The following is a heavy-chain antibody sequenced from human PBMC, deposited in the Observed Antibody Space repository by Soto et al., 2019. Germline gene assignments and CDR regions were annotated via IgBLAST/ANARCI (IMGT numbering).Heavy chain of an antibody. CDR1: GFTLSNAW. CDR2: IKSKTDGGTT. CDR3: TTHIQFLEFYYYYGMDV. V-gene: IGHV3-15*07. D-gene: IGHD3-3*01. Sequence: EVQLVESGGGLVKPGGAFRLSCAASGFTLSNAWRNWVRQAPGKGLEWVGRIKSKTDGGTTDYASPVKGRFTITRVDSKNTLYLQMNSLKTEDTAVYYCTTHIQFLEFYYYYGMDVWGQGTTVTV. J-gene: IGHJ6*02.